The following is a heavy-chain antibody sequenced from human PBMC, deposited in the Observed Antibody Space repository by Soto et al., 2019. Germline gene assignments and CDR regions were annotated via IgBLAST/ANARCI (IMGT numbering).Heavy chain of an antibody. Sequence: EVQLVESGGGLVQPGGSLRLSCAASGFTVSSNYMSWVRQAPGKGLEWGSVIYSGGSRYYADSVKGRFTILRDNSKHTLYLQMNNLTAEDTAVYYCPSGDNGGNSNAFDIWGQRTMVTVSS. V-gene: IGHV3-66*01. D-gene: IGHD2-21*02. CDR2: IYSGGSR. CDR1: GFTVSSNY. CDR3: PSGDNGGNSNAFDI. J-gene: IGHJ3*02.